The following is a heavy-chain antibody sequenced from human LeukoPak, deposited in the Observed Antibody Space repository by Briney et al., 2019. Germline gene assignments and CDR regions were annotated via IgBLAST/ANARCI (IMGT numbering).Heavy chain of an antibody. Sequence: SETLSLTCTVSGGSTTSFYWSWIRQPPGKGLEWIGHIYTSGRTNYNPSLESRVTMSVETSKNQVSLKLSSVTAADTAIYYCARHPYSGNYGGYNYFDPWGQGTLVTVSS. CDR1: GGSTTSFY. CDR3: ARHPYSGNYGGYNYFDP. J-gene: IGHJ5*02. D-gene: IGHD1-26*01. V-gene: IGHV4-4*09. CDR2: IYTSGRT.